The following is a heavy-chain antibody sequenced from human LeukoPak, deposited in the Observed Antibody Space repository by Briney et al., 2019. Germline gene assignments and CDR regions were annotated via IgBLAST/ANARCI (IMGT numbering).Heavy chain of an antibody. V-gene: IGHV3-48*04. J-gene: IGHJ4*02. CDR2: ISSSSSTI. D-gene: IGHD6-19*01. CDR1: GFTFSSYS. Sequence: PGGSLRLPCAASGFTFSSYSMNWVRQAPGKGLEWISYISSSSSTIYYADSVKGRFTISRDNAKNSLYLQMNSLRAEDTAVYYCARDLPGYSSGWFDYWGQGTLVTVSS. CDR3: ARDLPGYSSGWFDY.